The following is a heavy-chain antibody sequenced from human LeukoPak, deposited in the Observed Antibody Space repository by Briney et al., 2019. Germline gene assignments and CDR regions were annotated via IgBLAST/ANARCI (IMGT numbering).Heavy chain of an antibody. CDR2: IYYSGST. J-gene: IGHJ5*02. D-gene: IGHD6-6*01. CDR3: ARVARIAARPNWFDP. Sequence: SETLSLTCTVSGGSISGSSYYWGWIRQPPGKGLEWIGSIYYSGSTYYNPSLKSRVTISVDTSKNQFSLKLSSVTAADTAVYYCARVARIAARPNWFDPWGQGTLVTVSS. V-gene: IGHV4-39*07. CDR1: GGSISGSSYY.